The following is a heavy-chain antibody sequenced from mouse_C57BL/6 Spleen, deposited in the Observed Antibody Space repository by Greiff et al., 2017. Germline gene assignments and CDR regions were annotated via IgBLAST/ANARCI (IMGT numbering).Heavy chain of an antibody. CDR1: GYTFTSYW. J-gene: IGHJ4*01. CDR2: IYPGSGST. Sequence: QVQLQQSGAELVKPGASVKMSCKASGYTFTSYWITWVKQRPGQGLEWIGDIYPGSGSTNYNEKFKSKATLTVDKSSSTAYMQLSSLTSEDSAVYYCAREGIYYGNYGAMDYWGQGTSVTVSS. CDR3: AREGIYYGNYGAMDY. V-gene: IGHV1-55*01. D-gene: IGHD2-1*01.